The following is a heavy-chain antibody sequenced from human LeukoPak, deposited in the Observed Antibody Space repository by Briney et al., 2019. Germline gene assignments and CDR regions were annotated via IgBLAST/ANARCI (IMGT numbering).Heavy chain of an antibody. J-gene: IGHJ5*02. CDR2: INPTGGST. Sequence: ASVKVSCKASGYTFPSYFMHWARQAPGQGLGWMGIINPTGGSTTYAQKFQGRVTMTRDTSTSTVYMELSSLRSEDTAVYYCARGPTVTNNWFDPWGQGTLVTVSS. V-gene: IGHV1-46*01. D-gene: IGHD4-17*01. CDR3: ARGPTVTNNWFDP. CDR1: GYTFPSYF.